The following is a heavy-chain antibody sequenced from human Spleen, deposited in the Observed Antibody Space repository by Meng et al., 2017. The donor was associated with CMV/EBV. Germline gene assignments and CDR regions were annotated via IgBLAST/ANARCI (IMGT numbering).Heavy chain of an antibody. CDR2: ITASGGST. D-gene: IGHD6-13*01. CDR3: AKAFSSSWFREYYDY. V-gene: IGHV3-23*01. Sequence: GGSLRLSCAASGFTFSNSAMSWVRLAPGKGLEWVSAITASGGSTYHADSVEGRFTISRDNSKNTLYLQLHSLIVEDTAVYYCAKAFSSSWFREYYDYWGQGTLVTVSS. J-gene: IGHJ4*02. CDR1: GFTFSNSA.